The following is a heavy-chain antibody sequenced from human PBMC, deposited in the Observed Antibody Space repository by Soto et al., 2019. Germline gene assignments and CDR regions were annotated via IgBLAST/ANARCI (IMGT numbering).Heavy chain of an antibody. V-gene: IGHV3-30*18. CDR2: ISYDGSNK. CDR3: AKDRKDRSRENGFDY. D-gene: IGHD3-22*01. CDR1: GFTFSSYG. J-gene: IGHJ4*02. Sequence: GGSLRLSCAASGFTFSSYGMHWVRQAPGKGLEWVAVISYDGSNKYYADSVKGRFTISRDNSKNTLYLQMNSLRAEDTAVYYCAKDRKDRSRENGFDYWGQGTLVTVSS.